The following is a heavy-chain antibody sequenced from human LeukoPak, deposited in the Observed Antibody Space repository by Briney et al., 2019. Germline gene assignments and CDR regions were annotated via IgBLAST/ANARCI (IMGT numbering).Heavy chain of an antibody. CDR2: IYYTGST. Sequence: SETLSLTCTVSGGSISSSSYYWGWIRQPPGKGLGWIGSIYYTGSTYYNPSLNSRVTISVDTSKNQLSLKLSSVTAADTAVYYCARVFKRGTGTIAYWGQGTLVTVSS. CDR3: ARVFKRGTGTIAY. V-gene: IGHV4-39*01. D-gene: IGHD1-7*01. CDR1: GGSISSSSYY. J-gene: IGHJ4*02.